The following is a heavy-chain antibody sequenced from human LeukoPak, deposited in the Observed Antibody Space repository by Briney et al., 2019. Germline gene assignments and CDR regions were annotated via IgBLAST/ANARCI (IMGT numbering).Heavy chain of an antibody. J-gene: IGHJ4*02. CDR1: GFTFSDYW. Sequence: GGSLRLSCVASGFTFSDYWLHWVSQAPGKGLVWVSRIKSDGTYTTYADSVKGRFTISRDNSKNTLYLQMNSLRGDDTAVYYCARDSSYGYEYWGQGTLVTVSS. CDR3: ARDSSYGYEY. CDR2: IKSDGTYT. D-gene: IGHD5-18*01. V-gene: IGHV3-74*01.